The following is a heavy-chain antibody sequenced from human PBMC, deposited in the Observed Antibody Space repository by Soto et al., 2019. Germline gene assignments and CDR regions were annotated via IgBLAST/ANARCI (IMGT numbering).Heavy chain of an antibody. V-gene: IGHV1-2*02. D-gene: IGHD3-16*02. J-gene: IGHJ4*02. Sequence: PSVKVSCKASGYTFTSYFIHWVRQAPGQGLEWMGWINPNSGGTNYAQNFQGRVTMTRDTSISTAYMELSRLRSDDTAVYYCATLGELSFDHWGQGTLVTVSS. CDR2: INPNSGGT. CDR3: ATLGELSFDH. CDR1: GYTFTSYF.